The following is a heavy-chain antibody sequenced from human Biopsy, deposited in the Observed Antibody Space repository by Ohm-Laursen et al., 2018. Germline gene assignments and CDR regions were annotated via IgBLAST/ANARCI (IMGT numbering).Heavy chain of an antibody. D-gene: IGHD2-2*01. CDR3: ARVLLPAAAVHYGMDV. Sequence: SLRLSYTASGLTFSRYSMHWVRQAPGKGLEWVSSISSSSNFIYYGDSVKGRFTISRDNAKNSLYLQMNSLRAEDTAVYYCARVLLPAAAVHYGMDVWGQGTTVTVSS. CDR1: GLTFSRYS. J-gene: IGHJ6*02. V-gene: IGHV3-21*01. CDR2: ISSSSNFI.